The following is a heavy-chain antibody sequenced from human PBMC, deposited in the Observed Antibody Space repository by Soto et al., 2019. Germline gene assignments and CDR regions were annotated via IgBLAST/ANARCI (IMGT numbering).Heavy chain of an antibody. V-gene: IGHV3-33*01. D-gene: IGHD2-21*02. CDR3: ARDFCGDCYSFDY. CDR2: IWYDGSNK. CDR1: GFTFRNYG. Sequence: GGSLRLSCAASGFTFRNYGMHWVRQAPGKGLEWVAVIWYDGSNKYYADSVKGRFTISRDNSKNTLYLQMNSLRAEDMAVYYGARDFCGDCYSFDYWGQGTLVTVSS. J-gene: IGHJ4*02.